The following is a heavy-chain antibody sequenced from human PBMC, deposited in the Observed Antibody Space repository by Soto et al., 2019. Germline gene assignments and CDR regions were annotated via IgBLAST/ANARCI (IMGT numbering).Heavy chain of an antibody. Sequence: SQTLSLTCTVSGGSISSGGYYWSWIRQHPGKGLEWIGYIYYSGSTYYNPSLKSRVTISVDTSKNQFSLKLSSVTAADTAVYYCARVPPYGSGIPELKSSYYYCYMDVWGKGTTVTVSS. J-gene: IGHJ6*03. V-gene: IGHV4-31*03. CDR1: GGSISSGGYY. CDR3: ARVPPYGSGIPELKSSYYYCYMDV. D-gene: IGHD3-10*01. CDR2: IYYSGST.